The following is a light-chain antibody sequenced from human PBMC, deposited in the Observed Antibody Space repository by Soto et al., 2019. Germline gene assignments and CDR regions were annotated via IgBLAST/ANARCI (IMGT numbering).Light chain of an antibody. CDR3: AAWDDSLSGHVV. V-gene: IGLV1-47*01. CDR1: SSNIGSNY. Sequence: QSVLTQPPSASATPGQRVTISCSGSSSNIGSNYVYWYQQLPGTAPKLLIYRNNQRPSGVPDRCSGSKSGTSASLAISGLRSEDEADYYCAAWDDSLSGHVVFGGGTKLTVL. J-gene: IGLJ2*01. CDR2: RNN.